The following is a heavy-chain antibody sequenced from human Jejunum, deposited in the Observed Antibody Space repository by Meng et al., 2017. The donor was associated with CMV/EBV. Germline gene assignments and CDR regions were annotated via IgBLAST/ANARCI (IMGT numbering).Heavy chain of an antibody. V-gene: IGHV3-53*01. CDR3: ARAPTARRHYFDY. CDR1: GCTVNVND. CDR2: IYGSGPT. Sequence: SGCTVNVNDMTWVRQAPGKGLEWVSSIYGSGPTYYADSVQGRFTISRDNSKNTVYLQMNSLRADDTAVYFCARAPTARRHYFDYWGQGTLVTVSS. J-gene: IGHJ4*02.